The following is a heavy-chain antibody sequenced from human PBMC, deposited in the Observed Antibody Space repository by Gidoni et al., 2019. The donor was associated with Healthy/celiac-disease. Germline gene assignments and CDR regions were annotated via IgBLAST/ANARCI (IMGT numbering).Heavy chain of an antibody. CDR1: GFPFRTFS. Sequence: EVQLVESGGGLVQPGGSLRLSCAASGFPFRTFSLTWVRQAPGKGLEWVANIKQEGREKYYVDSVKGRFTSSRDNAKNSLYLQMNSLRAEDTAVYDCAREEGEYCSGGSCYSPLCFDYWGQGTLVTVSS. D-gene: IGHD2-15*01. CDR2: IKQEGREK. J-gene: IGHJ4*02. CDR3: AREEGEYCSGGSCYSPLCFDY. V-gene: IGHV3-7*03.